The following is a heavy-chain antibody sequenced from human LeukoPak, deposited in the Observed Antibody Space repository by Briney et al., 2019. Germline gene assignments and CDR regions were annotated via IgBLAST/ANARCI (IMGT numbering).Heavy chain of an antibody. CDR2: ISGSGGST. V-gene: IGHV3-23*01. Sequence: GGSLRLSCAASGFTFISYAMTWVRQAPGKGLEWVSVISGSGGSTYYADSVKGRFTISIDNSKNTVYLQMNSLRAEDTAVYYCAKDKGALIAAAGILAYWGQGTLVTVSS. CDR1: GFTFISYA. D-gene: IGHD6-13*01. CDR3: AKDKGALIAAAGILAY. J-gene: IGHJ4*02.